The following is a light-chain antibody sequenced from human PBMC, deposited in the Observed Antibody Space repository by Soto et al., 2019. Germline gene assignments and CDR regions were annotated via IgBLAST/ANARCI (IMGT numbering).Light chain of an antibody. CDR1: QSVSSN. J-gene: IGKJ1*01. Sequence: EIVMTQSPVTLSVSPGERATLSCRASQSVSSNLAWYQQKPGQAPRLLIYGASTRATGIPARFSGSGSGTEFTLTISSLQSEDFAVYYCQQYNNWTFGQGTKV. V-gene: IGKV3-15*01. CDR3: QQYNNWT. CDR2: GAS.